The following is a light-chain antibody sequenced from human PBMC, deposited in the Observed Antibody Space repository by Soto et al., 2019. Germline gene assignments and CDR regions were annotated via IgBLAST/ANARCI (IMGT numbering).Light chain of an antibody. V-gene: IGKV3-20*01. CDR1: QSVSSSY. CDR3: QQYGSSPRALT. Sequence: EIVLTQSPGTLYLSPGERATLSCRASQSVSSSYLAWYQQKPGQAPRLLIYGASSRATGIPDRFSGSGSGTDFTLTISRLEPEDFAVYYCQQYGSSPRALTFGGGTKVDIK. CDR2: GAS. J-gene: IGKJ4*01.